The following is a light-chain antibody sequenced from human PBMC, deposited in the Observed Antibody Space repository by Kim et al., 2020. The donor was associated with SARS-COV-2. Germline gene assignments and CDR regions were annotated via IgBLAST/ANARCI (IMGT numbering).Light chain of an antibody. Sequence: APGKTARITCGGNNIGSKSVHWYQQKPGQAPALVIYYYSDRPSGIPERFSGSNSGNTATLTISRVEAGDEADYYCQVWDSSSDHPVFGGGTKLTVL. CDR1: NIGSKS. CDR3: QVWDSSSDHPV. V-gene: IGLV3-21*04. CDR2: YYS. J-gene: IGLJ3*02.